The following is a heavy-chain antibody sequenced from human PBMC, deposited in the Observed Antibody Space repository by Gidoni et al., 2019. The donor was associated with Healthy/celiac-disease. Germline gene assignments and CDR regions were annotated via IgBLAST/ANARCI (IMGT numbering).Heavy chain of an antibody. V-gene: IGHV3-9*01. CDR3: AKDMRGSGWYGEGGFDY. Sequence: EVQLVESGGGLVQPGRSLRLSCAASGFTFYVYAMHWVRQAPGKGLEWVSGISWNSGSIGYADSVKGRFTISRDNAKNSLYLQMNSLRAEDTALYYCAKDMRGSGWYGEGGFDYWGQGTLVTVSS. J-gene: IGHJ4*02. CDR1: GFTFYVYA. D-gene: IGHD6-19*01. CDR2: ISWNSGSI.